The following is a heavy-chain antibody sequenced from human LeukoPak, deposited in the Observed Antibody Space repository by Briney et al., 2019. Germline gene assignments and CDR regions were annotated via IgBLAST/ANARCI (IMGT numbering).Heavy chain of an antibody. D-gene: IGHD3-16*01. CDR2: MNTKSGNT. CDR3: ARRGFFYFDY. J-gene: IGHJ4*02. V-gene: IGHV1-8*03. CDR1: GYTFTRYD. Sequence: GASVKVSCKASGYTFTRYDINWVRQATGQGLEWMGWMNTKSGNTGHAQKFQGRVTITRDTSISTVYMELRSLRSDDTAVYYCARRGFFYFDYWGQGTLVTVSS.